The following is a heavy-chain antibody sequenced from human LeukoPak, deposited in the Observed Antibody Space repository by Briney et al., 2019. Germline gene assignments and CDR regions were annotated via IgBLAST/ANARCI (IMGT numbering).Heavy chain of an antibody. CDR3: ARERARGQVSYNWFDP. V-gene: IGHV4-4*07. CDR2: IYTSGST. D-gene: IGHD3-10*01. CDR1: GGSISSYY. J-gene: IGHJ5*02. Sequence: SETLSLTCTVSGGSISSYYWSWIRQPAGKGLEWIGRIYTSGSTNYNPSLKSRVTISVDTSKNQFSLKLSPVTAADTAVYYCARERARGQVSYNWFDPWGQGTLVTVSS.